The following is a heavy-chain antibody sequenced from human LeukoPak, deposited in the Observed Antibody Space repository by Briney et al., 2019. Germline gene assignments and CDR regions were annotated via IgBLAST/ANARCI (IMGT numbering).Heavy chain of an antibody. V-gene: IGHV3-66*01. CDR1: EFSVGSNY. D-gene: IGHD6-19*01. J-gene: IGHJ3*02. CDR2: IYSGGST. Sequence: GGSLRLSCAASEFSVGSNYMTWVRQAPGKGLEWVSLIYSGGSTYYADSVKGRFTISRDNAKNSLYLQMNSLRAEDTAVYYCARVAGIPDAFDIWGQGTMVTVSS. CDR3: ARVAGIPDAFDI.